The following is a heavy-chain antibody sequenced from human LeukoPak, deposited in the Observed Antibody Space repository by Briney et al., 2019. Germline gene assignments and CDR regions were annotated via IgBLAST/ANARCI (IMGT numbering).Heavy chain of an antibody. CDR1: GYTFTSYD. V-gene: IGHV1-8*01. D-gene: IGHD2-2*01. Sequence: ASVKVSCKASGYTFTSYDINWVRQATGQGLEWMEWMNPNSGNTGYAQKFQGRVTMTRNTSISTAYMELSSLRSEDTAVYYCARGRRYCSSTSCYFVLAGFDYYFDYWGQGTLVTVSS. CDR3: ARGRRYCSSTSCYFVLAGFDYYFDY. J-gene: IGHJ4*02. CDR2: MNPNSGNT.